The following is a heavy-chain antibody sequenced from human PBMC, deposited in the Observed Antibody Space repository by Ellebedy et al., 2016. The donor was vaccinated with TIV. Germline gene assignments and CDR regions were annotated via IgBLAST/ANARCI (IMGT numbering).Heavy chain of an antibody. J-gene: IGHJ4*02. D-gene: IGHD5-12*01. Sequence: DSVRGRFTISRDNSKNSLSLEMNSLRAEDTAVYYCARVFGGYDYTDSWGQGAQVSVSS. CDR3: ARVFGGYDYTDS. V-gene: IGHV3-7*01.